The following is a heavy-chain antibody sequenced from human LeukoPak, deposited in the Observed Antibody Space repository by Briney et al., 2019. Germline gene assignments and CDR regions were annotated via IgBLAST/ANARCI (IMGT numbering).Heavy chain of an antibody. Sequence: GGSLRLSCEPSGFSFSTYSMNWVRQAPGKGLEWISYISISSTTIYYADSVKGRFTISRDNSKNTLYLQMNSLRAEDTAVYYCASGYYGMDVWGQGTTVTVSS. CDR3: ASGYYGMDV. V-gene: IGHV3-48*01. CDR2: ISISSTTI. CDR1: GFSFSTYS. J-gene: IGHJ6*02.